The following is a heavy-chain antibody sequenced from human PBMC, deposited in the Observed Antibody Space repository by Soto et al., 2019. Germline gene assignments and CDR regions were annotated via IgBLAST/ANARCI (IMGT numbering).Heavy chain of an antibody. V-gene: IGHV2-26*01. J-gene: IGHJ6*02. CDR3: ARALYYDFWTPYGMDV. D-gene: IGHD3-3*01. Sequence: QVTLKESGPVLVKPTETLTLTCTVSGFSLSNARMGVSWIRQPPGKALEWLAHIFSNDEKSYSTSLKSRLTISKDTSKSQVVLTMTNMDPVDTATYYCARALYYDFWTPYGMDVWGQGTTVTVSS. CDR1: GFSLSNARMG. CDR2: IFSNDEK.